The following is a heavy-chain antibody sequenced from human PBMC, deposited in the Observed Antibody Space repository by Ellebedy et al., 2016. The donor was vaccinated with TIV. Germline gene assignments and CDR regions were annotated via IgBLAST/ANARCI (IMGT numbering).Heavy chain of an antibody. CDR1: GFSFRSYW. CDR3: ARRGGYGDYAVQVNSWFDR. V-gene: IGHV3-7*01. J-gene: IGHJ5*02. CDR2: IYQDGSAQ. D-gene: IGHD4-17*01. Sequence: GESLKISCAASGFSFRSYWMSWVRQAPGKGLEWVANIYQDGSAQYYVDSVRGRFTISRDNAKNSLCLQMNSLRVEETAVYYCARRGGYGDYAVQVNSWFDRWGRGTLVTVAS.